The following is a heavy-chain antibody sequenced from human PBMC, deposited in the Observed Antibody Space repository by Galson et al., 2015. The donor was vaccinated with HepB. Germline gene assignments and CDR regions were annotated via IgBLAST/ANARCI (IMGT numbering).Heavy chain of an antibody. J-gene: IGHJ5*02. CDR1: GFTFTSSA. V-gene: IGHV1-58*01. CDR3: ARGPHYYDSSGYYYH. D-gene: IGHD3-22*01. Sequence: SVKVSCKASGFTFTSSAVQWVRQARGQRLEWIGWIVVGSGNTNYAQKFQGRVTITADKSTSTAYMELSSLRSEDTAVYYCARGPHYYDSSGYYYHWGQGTLVTVSS. CDR2: IVVGSGNT.